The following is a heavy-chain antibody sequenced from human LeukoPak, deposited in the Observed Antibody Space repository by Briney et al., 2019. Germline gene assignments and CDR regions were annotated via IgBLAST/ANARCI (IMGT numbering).Heavy chain of an antibody. CDR1: GGTLSSYA. CDR3: ASSPHCSSTSCYSGNWFDP. D-gene: IGHD2-2*01. Sequence: ASVKVSCKASGGTLSSYAISWVRQAPGQGLEWMGGIIPIFGTANYAQKFQGRVTITADKSTSTAYMELSSLRSEDTAVYYCASSPHCSSTSCYSGNWFDPWGQGTLVTVSS. J-gene: IGHJ5*02. CDR2: IIPIFGTA. V-gene: IGHV1-69*06.